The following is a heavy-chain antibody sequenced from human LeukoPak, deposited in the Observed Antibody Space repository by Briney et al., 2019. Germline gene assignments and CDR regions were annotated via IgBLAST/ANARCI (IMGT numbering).Heavy chain of an antibody. CDR1: GGTFSSYA. CDR3: ARGALAYCGGDCPFDI. D-gene: IGHD2-21*02. CDR2: IIPIFGTA. J-gene: IGHJ3*02. Sequence: ASVKVSCKASGGTFSSYAISWVRQAPGQGLVWMGGIIPIFGTANYAQKFQGRVTITADESTSTAYMELSSLRSEDTAVYYCARGALAYCGGDCPFDIWGQGTMVTVSS. V-gene: IGHV1-69*13.